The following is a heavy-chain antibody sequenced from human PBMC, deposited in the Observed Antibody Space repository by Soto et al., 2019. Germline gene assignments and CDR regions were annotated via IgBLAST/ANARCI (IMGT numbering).Heavy chain of an antibody. CDR2: ISYDGSDK. Sequence: GGSLRLSCAASGFTFNNYGMHWVRQAPGKGLEWVAVISYDGSDKYYADSVKGRLTISRDNSKNTLYLQMNSLRPEDTAVYYCAKDSDLAAAAYFFDYWGQGTLVTVSS. D-gene: IGHD6-13*01. CDR1: GFTFNNYG. J-gene: IGHJ4*02. CDR3: AKDSDLAAAAYFFDY. V-gene: IGHV3-30*18.